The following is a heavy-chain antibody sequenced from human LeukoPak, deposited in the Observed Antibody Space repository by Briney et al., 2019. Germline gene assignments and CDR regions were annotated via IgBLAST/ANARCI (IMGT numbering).Heavy chain of an antibody. CDR3: ASQTLWFGEFLMDV. CDR2: IHAGNGNT. J-gene: IGHJ6*04. V-gene: IGHV1-3*01. D-gene: IGHD3-10*01. CDR1: GYTFTSYA. Sequence: ASVKVSCKASGYTFTSYAMHWVRQAPGQRLEWMGWIHAGNGNTKYSQKFQGRVTITRDTSASTAYMELSSLRSEDTAVYYCASQTLWFGEFLMDVWGKGTTVTVSS.